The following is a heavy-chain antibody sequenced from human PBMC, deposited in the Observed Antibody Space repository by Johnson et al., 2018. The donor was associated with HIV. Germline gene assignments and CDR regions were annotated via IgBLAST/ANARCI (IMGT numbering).Heavy chain of an antibody. J-gene: IGHJ3*02. CDR3: AKPYYDFWSGYYEYNAFDI. CDR1: GLNFSDYG. V-gene: IGHV3-30*04. CDR2: ISFDGSNE. D-gene: IGHD3-3*01. Sequence: VQLVESGGGVVQPGRSVRLSCAASGLNFSDYGMHWIRQAPGKGLEWVAVISFDGSNEYYADSVKGRFTISRDNSKNTIYLQMNSLRVEDTAVYYCAKPYYDFWSGYYEYNAFDIWGQGTLVTVSS.